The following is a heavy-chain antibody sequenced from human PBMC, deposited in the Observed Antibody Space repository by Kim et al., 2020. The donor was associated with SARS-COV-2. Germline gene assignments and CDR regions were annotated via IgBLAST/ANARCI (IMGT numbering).Heavy chain of an antibody. CDR2: ISYDGSNK. CDR3: ARGDSTSCYSMAEN. J-gene: IGHJ4*02. V-gene: IGHV3-30-3*01. CDR1: GFTFSSYA. D-gene: IGHD2-2*01. Sequence: GGSLRLSCAASGFTFSSYAMHWVRQAPGKGLEWVAVISYDGSNKYYADSVKGRFTISRDNSKNTLYLQMNSLRAEDTAVYYCARGDSTSCYSMAENWGQGTLVTVSS.